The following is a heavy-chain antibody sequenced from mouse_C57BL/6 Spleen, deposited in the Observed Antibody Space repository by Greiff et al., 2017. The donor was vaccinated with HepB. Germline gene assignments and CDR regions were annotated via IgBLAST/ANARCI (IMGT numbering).Heavy chain of an antibody. V-gene: IGHV1-55*01. CDR2: IYLGSGST. Sequence: VQLQQSGAELVKPGASVKMSCKASGYTFTSYWITWVKQRPGQGLEWIGDIYLGSGSTNYNEKFKSKATLTVDTSSSTAYMQLSSLTSEDSAVYYCARVDYAMDYWNQGSSVTVSS. CDR1: GYTFTSYW. CDR3: ARVDYAMDY. J-gene: IGHJ4*01.